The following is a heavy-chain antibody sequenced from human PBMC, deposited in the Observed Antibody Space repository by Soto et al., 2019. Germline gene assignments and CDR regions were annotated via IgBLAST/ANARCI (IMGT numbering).Heavy chain of an antibody. CDR1: GFTFDDYA. V-gene: IGHV3-9*01. Sequence: GGSLRLSCAASGFTFDDYAMHWVRQAPGKGLEWVSGISWNSGSIGYADSVKGRFTISRDNAKNSLYLQMNSLRAEDTALYYCAKDMGSSGWHYYYYYYYMDVWGKGTTVTVSS. CDR3: AKDMGSSGWHYYYYYYYMDV. J-gene: IGHJ6*03. D-gene: IGHD6-19*01. CDR2: ISWNSGSI.